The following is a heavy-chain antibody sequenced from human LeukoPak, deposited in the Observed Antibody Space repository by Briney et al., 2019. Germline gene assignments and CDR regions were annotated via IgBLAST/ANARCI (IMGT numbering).Heavy chain of an antibody. CDR2: LNRGGDTT. CDR1: GFTFSSYM. D-gene: IGHD6-13*01. CDR3: ARSIAAAGTGLGY. J-gene: IGHJ4*02. Sequence: PGGSLRLSCAASGFTFSSYMMHWVRQAPGKGLVWVSRLNRGGDTTTYADSVKGRFTISRDNAKNTLYLQMNSLRVEDTAVYYCARSIAAAGTGLGYWGQGTLVTVSS. V-gene: IGHV3-74*01.